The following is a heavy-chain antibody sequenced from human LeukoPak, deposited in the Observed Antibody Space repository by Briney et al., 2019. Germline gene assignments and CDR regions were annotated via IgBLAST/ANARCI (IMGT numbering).Heavy chain of an antibody. CDR1: GGSFSGYY. J-gene: IGHJ6*04. V-gene: IGHV4-34*01. CDR2: INHSGST. D-gene: IGHD6-19*01. Sequence: PSETLSLTCAVYGGSFSGYYWSWIRQPPGKGLGWIGEINHSGSTNYNPSLKSRVTISVDTSKNQFSLKLSSVTAADTAVYYCARGGGWHYYYYGMDVWGKGTTVTVSS. CDR3: ARGGGWHYYYYGMDV.